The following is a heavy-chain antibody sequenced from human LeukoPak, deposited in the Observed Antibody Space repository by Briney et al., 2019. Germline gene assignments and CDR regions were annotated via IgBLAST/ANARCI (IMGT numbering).Heavy chain of an antibody. CDR3: VKGKRGSSGDFDY. D-gene: IGHD6-19*01. J-gene: IGHJ4*02. CDR2: ISGSGST. V-gene: IGHV3-23*01. Sequence: PGGSLRLHCAASGFTFSSYAMSWVRQTPGKGLEWVSAISGSGSTYYADSVKGRFTISRDNSKNTLYLQMNSLRAEDTALYYCVKGKRGSSGDFDYWGQGTLVTVSS. CDR1: GFTFSSYA.